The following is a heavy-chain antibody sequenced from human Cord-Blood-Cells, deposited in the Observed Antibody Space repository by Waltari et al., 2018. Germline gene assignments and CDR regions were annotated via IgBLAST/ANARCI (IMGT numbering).Heavy chain of an antibody. CDR3: ARVGFWSGYDY. CDR1: GGSFSGYY. J-gene: IGHJ4*02. CDR2: INHSGST. D-gene: IGHD3-3*01. V-gene: IGHV4-34*01. Sequence: QVQLQQWGAGLLKPSETLSLTCAVYGGSFSGYYWPWIRQPPGKGLEWIGEINHSGSTNYNPSLKSRVTISVDTSKNQFSLKLSSVTAADTAVYYCARVGFWSGYDYWGQGTLVTVSS.